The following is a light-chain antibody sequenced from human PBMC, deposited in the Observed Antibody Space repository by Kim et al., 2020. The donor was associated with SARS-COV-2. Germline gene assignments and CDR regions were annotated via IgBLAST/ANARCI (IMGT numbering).Light chain of an antibody. CDR1: QSVSSN. CDR2: GAS. Sequence: EIVLTQSPATLSMSPGERATLSCRASQSVSSNLAWYQQKPGQAPRLLIYGASTRATGLPARFSGSGSGTELTLTISSLQSEDFAVYYCQQYHNWPYTFGQGTKLE. J-gene: IGKJ2*01. CDR3: QQYHNWPYT. V-gene: IGKV3-15*01.